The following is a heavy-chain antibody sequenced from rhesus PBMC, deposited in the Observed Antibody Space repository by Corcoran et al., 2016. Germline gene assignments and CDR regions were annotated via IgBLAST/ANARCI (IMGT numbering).Heavy chain of an antibody. V-gene: IGHV3S5*01. D-gene: IGHD6-25*01. CDR3: RGGNWEVDY. J-gene: IGHJ4*01. CDR2: INSDGGST. CDR1: GFTFRSYG. Sequence: EVQLVETGGGLVQPGGSLKLPCVASGFTFRSYGMSWVRQGPGKGLEWVSGINSDGGSTYYADYVKGRFTISRDKSKNTLSLQRNSLRPEDTAVYYCRGGNWEVDYWGQGVLVTVSS.